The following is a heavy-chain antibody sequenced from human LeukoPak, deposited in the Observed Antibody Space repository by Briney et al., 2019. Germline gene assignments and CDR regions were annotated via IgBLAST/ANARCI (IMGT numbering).Heavy chain of an antibody. CDR1: GGSISSGGYY. CDR2: IYYSGST. V-gene: IGHV4-31*03. J-gene: IGHJ6*02. CDR3: ATSQDYYYYGMDV. Sequence: SGTLSLTCTVSGGSISSGGYYWSWIRQHPGKGLEWIGYIYYSGSTYYNPSLKSRVTISVDTSKNQFSLKLSSVTAADTAVYYCATSQDYYYYGMDVWGQGTTVTVSS.